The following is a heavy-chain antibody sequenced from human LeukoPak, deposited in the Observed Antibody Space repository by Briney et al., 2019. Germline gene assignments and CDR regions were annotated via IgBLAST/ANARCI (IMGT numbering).Heavy chain of an antibody. Sequence: GGSLRLSCAASGFTFSSYSMNWVRQAPGKGLEWVSGINWNGGSTGYADSVKGRFTISRDNAKNSLYLQMNSLRAEDMALYYCAKVNYYDSSGGYFDYWGQGTLVTVSS. CDR3: AKVNYYDSSGGYFDY. V-gene: IGHV3-20*04. D-gene: IGHD3-22*01. CDR1: GFTFSSYS. CDR2: INWNGGST. J-gene: IGHJ4*02.